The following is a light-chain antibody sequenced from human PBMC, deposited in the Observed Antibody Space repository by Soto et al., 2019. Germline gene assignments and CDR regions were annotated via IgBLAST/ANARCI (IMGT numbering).Light chain of an antibody. CDR1: QSISSW. CDR3: RQYENYWT. V-gene: IGKV1-5*01. J-gene: IGKJ1*01. CDR2: DAS. Sequence: DIQMTQSPSSLSATAGDRVTITCRASQSISSWLAWYQQKPGKAPKLLIYDASNLESGVPSRFSGSGSGTEFTLTISSLQPDDIATYYCRQYENYWTFGQGTKVDIK.